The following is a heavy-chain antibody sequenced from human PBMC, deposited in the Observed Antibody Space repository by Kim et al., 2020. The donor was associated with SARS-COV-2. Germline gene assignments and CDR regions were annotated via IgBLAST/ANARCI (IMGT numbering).Heavy chain of an antibody. V-gene: IGHV3-9*01. CDR2: ISWNSGSI. Sequence: GGSLRLSCAASGFTFDDYAMHWVRQAPGKGLEWVSGISWNSGSIGYADSVKGRFTISRDNAKNSLYLQMNSLRAEDTALYYCAKSDMVRGVNDAFDIWGQGTMVTVSS. CDR3: AKSDMVRGVNDAFDI. D-gene: IGHD3-10*01. J-gene: IGHJ3*02. CDR1: GFTFDDYA.